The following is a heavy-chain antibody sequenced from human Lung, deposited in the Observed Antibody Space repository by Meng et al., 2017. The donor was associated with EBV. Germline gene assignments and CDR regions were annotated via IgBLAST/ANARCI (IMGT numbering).Heavy chain of an antibody. J-gene: IGHJ4*02. CDR1: GFNFSSYW. CDR3: SRDLVGSDDD. CDR2: TNENGRIT. Sequence: EVQLVESGGALVPPGGSLRLSCAASGFNFSSYWMHWVRQAPGKGLVWVSRTNENGRITNYADSVEGRFTISRDNTRNTLYLHMNSLRPEDTAVYFCSRDLVGSDDDWGQGTLVTVSS. V-gene: IGHV3-74*01. D-gene: IGHD6-25*01.